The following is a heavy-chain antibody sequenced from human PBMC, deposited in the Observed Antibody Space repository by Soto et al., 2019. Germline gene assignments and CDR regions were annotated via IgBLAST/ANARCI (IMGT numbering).Heavy chain of an antibody. CDR2: INAGNGNT. J-gene: IGHJ4*02. CDR1: GYTFTSYA. D-gene: IGHD4-17*01. V-gene: IGHV1-3*01. CDR3: ARDRSFYGDETFDY. Sequence: GASVKVSCKASGYTFTSYAMHWVRQAPGQRLEWMGWINAGNGNTKYSQKFQGRVTITRDTSASTAYMEMSSLRSEDTAVYYCARDRSFYGDETFDYWGQGTLVTVSS.